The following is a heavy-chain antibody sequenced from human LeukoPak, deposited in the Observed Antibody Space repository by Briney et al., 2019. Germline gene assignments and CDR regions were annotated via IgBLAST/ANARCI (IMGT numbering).Heavy chain of an antibody. CDR1: GGSLSGYY. D-gene: IGHD1-26*01. CDR3: AGVAYSGISPGD. J-gene: IGHJ4*02. V-gene: IGHV4-34*01. Sequence: PSETLSLTCAVYGGSLSGYYWSWLRQPPGKGLEWIGEINHSGSTNYNPSLKSRVTISVDTSKNQFSLKLSSVTAADTAVYYCAGVAYSGISPGDWGQGTLVTVSS. CDR2: INHSGST.